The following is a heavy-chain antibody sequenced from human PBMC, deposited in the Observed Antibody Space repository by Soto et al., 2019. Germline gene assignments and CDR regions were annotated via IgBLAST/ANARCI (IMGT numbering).Heavy chain of an antibody. D-gene: IGHD3-10*01. CDR3: ATIFTTVCYYGPGSQRDYSPLDV. J-gene: IGHJ6*02. CDR2: INAGNGNT. V-gene: IGHV1-3*01. Sequence: QVQLVQSGAEAKKPGASVKISCKASGYIFRNYAMHWVLQAPGQSLEWMGWINAGNGNTKYSQRFQGRVTITRDTSATTAYMELSSLRSEDTALYYCATIFTTVCYYGPGSQRDYSPLDVWGQGTKVTVSS. CDR1: GYIFRNYA.